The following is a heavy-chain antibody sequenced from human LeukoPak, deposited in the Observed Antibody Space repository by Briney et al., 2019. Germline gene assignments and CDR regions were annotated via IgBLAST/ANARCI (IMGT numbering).Heavy chain of an antibody. CDR1: GFTFSSYA. D-gene: IGHD5-24*01. J-gene: IGHJ3*02. Sequence: GGSLRLSCAASGFTFSSYAMHWVRQAPGKGLEYVSAISSNGDSTYSANCVKGRFIISRDNSKNMLYLQMGSLSPEDMAMYYCARPGRDGYNYDAFDIWGQGTMVTVSS. CDR3: ARPGRDGYNYDAFDI. V-gene: IGHV3-64*01. CDR2: ISSNGDST.